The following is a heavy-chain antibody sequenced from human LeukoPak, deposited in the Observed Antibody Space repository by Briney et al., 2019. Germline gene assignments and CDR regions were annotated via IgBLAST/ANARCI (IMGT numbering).Heavy chain of an antibody. CDR3: ARSMTTVTTTSPHRAFDI. CDR1: GYSISSGYY. D-gene: IGHD4-17*01. J-gene: IGHJ3*02. Sequence: SETLSLTCTVSGYSISSGYYWGWIRQPPGKGLEWIGVIYHSGSTYYNPSLKSRVTISVDTSKNQFSLKLSSVTATDTAVYYCARSMTTVTTTSPHRAFDIWGQGTMVTVSS. CDR2: IYHSGST. V-gene: IGHV4-38-2*02.